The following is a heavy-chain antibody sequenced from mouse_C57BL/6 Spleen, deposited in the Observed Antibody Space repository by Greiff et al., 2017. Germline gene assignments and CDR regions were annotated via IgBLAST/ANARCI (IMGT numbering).Heavy chain of an antibody. Sequence: EVNVVESGAGLVKPGGSLKLSCAASGFTFSSYAMSWVRQTPEKRLEWVAYISSGGDYIYYADTVKGRFTITRDNARNTLYLQMSRLKSEDTAMYYCTRDLYDYDGGWFAYWGQGTLVTVSA. D-gene: IGHD2-4*01. CDR1: GFTFSSYA. CDR2: ISSGGDYI. CDR3: TRDLYDYDGGWFAY. V-gene: IGHV5-9-1*02. J-gene: IGHJ3*01.